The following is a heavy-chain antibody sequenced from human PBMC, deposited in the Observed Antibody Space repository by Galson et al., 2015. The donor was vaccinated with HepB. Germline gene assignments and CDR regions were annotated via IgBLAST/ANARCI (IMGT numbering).Heavy chain of an antibody. CDR3: ARDGYCSSTSCYRGGLFDY. CDR1: GFTFSSYA. V-gene: IGHV3-30-3*01. CDR2: ISYDGSNK. J-gene: IGHJ4*02. D-gene: IGHD2-2*03. Sequence: SLRLSCAASGFTFSSYAMHWVRQAPGKGLEWVAVISYDGSNKYYADSVKGRFTISRDNSKNTLYLQMNSLRAEDTAVYYCARDGYCSSTSCYRGGLFDYWGQGTLVTVSS.